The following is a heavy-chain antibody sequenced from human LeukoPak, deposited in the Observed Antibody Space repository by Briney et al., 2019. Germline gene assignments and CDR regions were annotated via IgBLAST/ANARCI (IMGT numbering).Heavy chain of an antibody. CDR1: GFTFSSYW. Sequence: GGSLRLSCAASGFTFSSYWMGWVRQAPGKGLEWVANIKQDGSEKYYVDSVKVRFTISRDNAKNSLYLQMNSLRAEDTAVYYCAREWYYDSSGYYYAPSFDYWGQGTLVTVSS. V-gene: IGHV3-7*01. CDR3: AREWYYDSSGYYYAPSFDY. D-gene: IGHD3-22*01. CDR2: IKQDGSEK. J-gene: IGHJ4*02.